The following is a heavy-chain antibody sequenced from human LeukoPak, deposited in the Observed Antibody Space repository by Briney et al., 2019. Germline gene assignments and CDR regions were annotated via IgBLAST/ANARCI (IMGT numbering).Heavy chain of an antibody. Sequence: PGGSLRLSCAASGFTFSSYAMSWVRHAPGKGLEWVSAISGSGGSTYYADSVKGRFTISRDNSKNTLYLQMNSLRAEDTAVYYCAKDGGYCSGGSCYGLCDYWGQGTLVTVSS. D-gene: IGHD2-15*01. CDR3: AKDGGYCSGGSCYGLCDY. CDR2: ISGSGGST. J-gene: IGHJ4*02. V-gene: IGHV3-23*01. CDR1: GFTFSSYA.